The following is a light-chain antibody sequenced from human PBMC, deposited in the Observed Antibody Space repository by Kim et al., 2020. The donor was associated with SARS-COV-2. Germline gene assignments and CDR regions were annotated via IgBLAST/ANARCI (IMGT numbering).Light chain of an antibody. J-gene: IGKJ1*01. CDR1: RSVSSY. V-gene: IGKV3-11*01. CDR3: QQRSNWWT. Sequence: SLAQGEIATLSCRARRSVSSYLAWYQQKPGQAPRLLIYEASNRATGIPARFSGSGSGTDFTLTISSLEPEDFAVYYCQQRSNWWTFGQGTKVDIK. CDR2: EAS.